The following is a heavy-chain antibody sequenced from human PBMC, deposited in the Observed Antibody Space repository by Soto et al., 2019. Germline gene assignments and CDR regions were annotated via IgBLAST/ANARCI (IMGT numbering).Heavy chain of an antibody. CDR1: GFTFSSYD. D-gene: IGHD3-3*01. CDR2: IGTAGDT. CDR3: ARADHGRFWSGYYAFDI. Sequence: GESLKISCAASGFTFSSYDMHWVRQATGKGLEWVSAIGTAGDTYYPGSVKGRFTISRENAKNSLYLQMNSLRAGDTAVYYCARADHGRFWSGYYAFDIWGQGTMVTVSS. V-gene: IGHV3-13*01. J-gene: IGHJ3*02.